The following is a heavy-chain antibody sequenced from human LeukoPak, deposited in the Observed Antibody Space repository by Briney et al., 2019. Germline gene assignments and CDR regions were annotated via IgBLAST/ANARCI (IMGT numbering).Heavy chain of an antibody. CDR1: GFTFSSYS. J-gene: IGHJ4*02. D-gene: IGHD1-1*01. V-gene: IGHV3-7*01. Sequence: GGSLRLSCAASGFTFSSYSMNWVRQAPGKGLEWVANIKQDGSEKYYVDSVKGRFTISRDNAKNSLYLQMNSLRAEDTAVYYCATLNWNDGGYYFDYWGQGTLVTVSS. CDR3: ATLNWNDGGYYFDY. CDR2: IKQDGSEK.